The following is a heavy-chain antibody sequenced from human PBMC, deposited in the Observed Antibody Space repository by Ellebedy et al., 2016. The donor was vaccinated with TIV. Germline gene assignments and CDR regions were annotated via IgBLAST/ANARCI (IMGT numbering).Heavy chain of an antibody. CDR1: GYSFSSYY. D-gene: IGHD4-23*01. CDR2: INPSGDST. J-gene: IGHJ3*02. CDR3: ASLDYGGNSRDAFDI. Sequence: ASVKVSCKASGYSFSSYYMHWVRQAPGQGLEWMGIINPSGDSTNYAQKFQGRVTMTRDTSTSTVYMGLSGLRSEDTAIYYCASLDYGGNSRDAFDIWGQGTMVTVSS. V-gene: IGHV1-46*01.